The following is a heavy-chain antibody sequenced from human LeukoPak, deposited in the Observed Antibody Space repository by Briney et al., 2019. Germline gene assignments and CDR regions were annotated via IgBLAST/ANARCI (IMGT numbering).Heavy chain of an antibody. V-gene: IGHV4-4*07. CDR3: ARDRWTYYDFWSGYHSPLYFDY. J-gene: IGHJ4*02. CDR2: IYTSGST. Sequence: SETLSLTCTVSGGSISIYYWSWIRQPAGKGLEWIGRIYTSGSTNYNPSLKSRVTMSVDTSKNQFSLKLSSVTAADTAVYYCARDRWTYYDFWSGYHSPLYFDYWGQGTLVTVSS. D-gene: IGHD3-3*01. CDR1: GGSISIYY.